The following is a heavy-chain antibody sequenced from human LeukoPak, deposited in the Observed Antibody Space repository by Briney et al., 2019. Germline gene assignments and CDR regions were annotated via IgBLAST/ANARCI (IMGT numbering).Heavy chain of an antibody. J-gene: IGHJ3*02. D-gene: IGHD1-26*01. Sequence: GGSLRLSCAASGFIFIDSPMHWVRQASGKGLEWVGRIRSKANNYATAYAASVQGRFTISRDDSKNTAYLQMNSLKTEDTAVYLLSRVNPSSWSYYDAFDIWGQGTMVTVSS. V-gene: IGHV3-73*01. CDR3: SRVNPSSWSYYDAFDI. CDR1: GFIFIDSP. CDR2: IRSKANNYAT.